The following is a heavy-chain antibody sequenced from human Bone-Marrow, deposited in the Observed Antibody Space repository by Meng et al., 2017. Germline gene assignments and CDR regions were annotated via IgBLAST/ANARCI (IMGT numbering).Heavy chain of an antibody. D-gene: IGHD4-17*01. CDR2: INHSGST. V-gene: IGHV4-34*01. J-gene: IGHJ6*02. CDR1: GGSFSGYY. Sequence: SETLSLTCAVYGGSFSGYYWSWIRQPPGTGLEWIGEINHSGSTNYNPSLKSRVTISVDTSKNQFSLKLSSVTAADTAVYYCARLGTVTTADYGMDVWGQGTTVTVSS. CDR3: ARLGTVTTADYGMDV.